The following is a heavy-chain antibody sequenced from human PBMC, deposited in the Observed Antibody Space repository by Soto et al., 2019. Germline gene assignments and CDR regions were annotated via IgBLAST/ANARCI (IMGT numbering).Heavy chain of an antibody. CDR3: TRDIGGKGAY. D-gene: IGHD3-10*01. Sequence: GGSLRLSGAASVYTFSSYWMHWVRQVPGKGLLWVSRIDEYGTTINYADSVKGRFTISRDNARNTLYLEMNSLRAEDTALYYCTRDIGGKGAYWGPGTLVTVSS. CDR1: VYTFSSYW. V-gene: IGHV3-74*01. J-gene: IGHJ4*02. CDR2: IDEYGTTI.